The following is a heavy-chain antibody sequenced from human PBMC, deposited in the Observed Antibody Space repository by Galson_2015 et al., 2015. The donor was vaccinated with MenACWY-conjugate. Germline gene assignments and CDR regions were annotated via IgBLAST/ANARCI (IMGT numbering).Heavy chain of an antibody. CDR3: ARSYVPGSDRKNYYMDV. Sequence: LRLSCAASGFTFSSYWMHWVRQAPGKGLVWVSRVNSDGSGTGYADSVKSRFTISRDNAKNMLFLQMNSLKVEDTAVYYCARSYVPGSDRKNYYMDVWGRGTTVTVSS. V-gene: IGHV3-74*01. CDR2: VNSDGSGT. CDR1: GFTFSSYW. J-gene: IGHJ6*03. D-gene: IGHD3-16*01.